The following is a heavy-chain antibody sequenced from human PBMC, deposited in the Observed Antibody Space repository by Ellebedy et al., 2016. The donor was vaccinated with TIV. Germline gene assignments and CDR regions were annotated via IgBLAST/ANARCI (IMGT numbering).Heavy chain of an antibody. V-gene: IGHV4-39*07. J-gene: IGHJ5*02. CDR1: GASISSYY. CDR3: ARDPALPRGRFDT. CDR2: IYYSGSA. Sequence: MPSETLSLTCTVSGASISSYYWSWIRQPPGKGLEWIGSIYYSGSAYYNPSLKSRVTVSVDTSKNQFSLNLSPVTAADPAVYYCARDPALPRGRFDTWGQGTLVTVSS.